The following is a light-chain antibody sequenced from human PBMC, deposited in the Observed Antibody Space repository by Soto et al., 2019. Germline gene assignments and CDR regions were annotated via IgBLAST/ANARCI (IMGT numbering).Light chain of an antibody. CDR3: QQHNTFWT. Sequence: DIQMTQSPSTLSASVGDRVTITCRASQIISSWLAWYQQKPGKAPKLLIYDVSSLESGVPSRFSGSGSGTEFTLTISSLQPDDSATYYCQQHNTFWTCGQGTKGDIK. V-gene: IGKV1-5*01. CDR2: DVS. J-gene: IGKJ1*01. CDR1: QIISSW.